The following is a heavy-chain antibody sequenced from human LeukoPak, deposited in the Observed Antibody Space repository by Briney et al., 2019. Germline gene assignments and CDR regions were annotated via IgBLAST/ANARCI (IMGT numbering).Heavy chain of an antibody. Sequence: PSETLSLTCTVSGYSISSGYYWCWIRQPPGKGLEWIGSIYHSGSTYYNPSLKSRVTISVDTSKNQFSLKLSSVTAADTAVYYCASCDIAVAGTSYWGQGTLVTVSS. J-gene: IGHJ4*02. V-gene: IGHV4-38-2*02. D-gene: IGHD6-19*01. CDR1: GYSISSGYY. CDR3: ASCDIAVAGTSY. CDR2: IYHSGST.